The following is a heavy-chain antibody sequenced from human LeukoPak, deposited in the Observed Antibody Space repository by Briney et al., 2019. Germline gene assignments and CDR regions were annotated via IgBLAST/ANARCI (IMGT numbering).Heavy chain of an antibody. V-gene: IGHV4-61*02. CDR1: GGSISSGSYY. J-gene: IGHJ6*03. CDR3: ARDSSSWYDPGYYYYYMDV. D-gene: IGHD6-13*01. CDR2: IYTSGST. Sequence: SETLSLTCTVSGGSISSGSYYWSWIRQPAGKGLEWIGRIYTSGSTNYNPSLKSRVTISVDTSKNQFSLKLSSVTAADTAVYYCARDSSSWYDPGYYYYYMDVWGKGTTVTVSS.